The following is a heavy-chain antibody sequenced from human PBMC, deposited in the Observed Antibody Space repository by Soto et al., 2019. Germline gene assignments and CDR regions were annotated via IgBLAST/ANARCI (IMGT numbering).Heavy chain of an antibody. D-gene: IGHD4-17*01. V-gene: IGHV1-69*13. CDR2: IIPIFGTA. CDR3: ARSYGDYGSSVYYFDY. J-gene: IGHJ4*02. Sequence: EASVKVSCKASGGTFSSYAISWVRQAPGQGLEWMGGIIPIFGTANYAQKFQGRVTITADESTSTAYMELSSLRSEDTAVYYCARSYGDYGSSVYYFDYWGQGTLVTVSS. CDR1: GGTFSSYA.